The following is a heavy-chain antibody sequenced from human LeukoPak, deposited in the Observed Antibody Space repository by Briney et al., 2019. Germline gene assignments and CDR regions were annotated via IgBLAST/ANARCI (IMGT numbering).Heavy chain of an antibody. D-gene: IGHD4-17*01. CDR1: GFTFSDYY. CDR3: ARALLVWKSLRPNYFDY. Sequence: GGSLRLSRAASGFTFSDYYMSWIRQAPGKGLEWVSYISSSGSTIYYADSVKGRFTISRDNAKNSLYLQMNSLRAEDTAVYYCARALLVWKSLRPNYFDYWGQGTLVTVSS. J-gene: IGHJ4*02. CDR2: ISSSGSTI. V-gene: IGHV3-11*01.